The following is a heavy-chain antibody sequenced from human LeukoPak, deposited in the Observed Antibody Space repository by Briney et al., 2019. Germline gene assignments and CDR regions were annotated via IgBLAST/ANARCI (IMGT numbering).Heavy chain of an antibody. CDR1: GFIFSDFW. Sequence: GGSLRLSCAASGFIFSDFWMTWVRQAPGKGLEWVANIKGDGSEGNYVDSVKGRFTVSRDNSKNTLYLQMNSLRAEDTAVYYCARTGDGSQAFDYWGQGTLVTVSS. CDR2: IKGDGSEG. D-gene: IGHD3-10*01. V-gene: IGHV3-7*01. J-gene: IGHJ4*02. CDR3: ARTGDGSQAFDY.